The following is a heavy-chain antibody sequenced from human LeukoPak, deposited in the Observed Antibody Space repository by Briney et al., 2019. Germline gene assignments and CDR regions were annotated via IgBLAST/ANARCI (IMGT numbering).Heavy chain of an antibody. CDR2: IYHSGST. Sequence: SETLSLTCAVSGYSISSGYYWGWIRQPPGQGLEWIGSIYHSGSTYYNPSLKSRVTISVDTSKNQFSLKLSSVTAADTAVYYCARHAGGAYRYYFDYWGQGTLVTVSS. J-gene: IGHJ4*02. CDR1: GYSISSGYY. CDR3: ARHAGGAYRYYFDY. D-gene: IGHD4-11*01. V-gene: IGHV4-38-2*01.